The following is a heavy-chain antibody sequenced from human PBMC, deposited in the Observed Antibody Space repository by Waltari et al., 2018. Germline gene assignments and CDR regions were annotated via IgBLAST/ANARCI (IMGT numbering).Heavy chain of an antibody. CDR3: ARKGGRGYPYGPFYYDH. V-gene: IGHV3-74*01. J-gene: IGHJ4*02. Sequence: EVQLVESGGGLVQPGGSLRLSCAASGFTFGDYWMHWVRQPPGKGREWVSRINMDGGYISYTDSVKGRFTISRDNAKNTLFLQLNSLRAEDTAVYYCARKGGRGYPYGPFYYDHWGQGTLVTVSP. CDR1: GFTFGDYW. CDR2: INMDGGYI. D-gene: IGHD5-18*01.